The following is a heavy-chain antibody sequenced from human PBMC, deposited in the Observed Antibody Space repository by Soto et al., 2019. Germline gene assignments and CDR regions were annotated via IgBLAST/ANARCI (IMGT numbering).Heavy chain of an antibody. Sequence: SETLSLTCTVSGGSKSSDNYWSWIRQPPGKGLEWIGHIYYRGNTDYHPSLKSRLAISIDTSKNQFSLKLSSVTAADTAVYFCAREGGESSDGLYYFDSWGQGSLVTVSS. J-gene: IGHJ4*02. CDR2: IYYRGNT. V-gene: IGHV4-30-4*01. D-gene: IGHD3-16*01. CDR3: AREGGESSDGLYYFDS. CDR1: GGSKSSDNY.